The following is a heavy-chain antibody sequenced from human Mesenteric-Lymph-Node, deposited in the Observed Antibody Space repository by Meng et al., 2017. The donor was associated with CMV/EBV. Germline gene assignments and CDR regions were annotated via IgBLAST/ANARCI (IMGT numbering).Heavy chain of an antibody. CDR2: IWHDGRIE. V-gene: IGHV3-33*03. CDR1: DFTVSSYV. Sequence: SCEASDFTVSSYVMHWVRQAPGKGLEWVELIWHDGRIEHYADSVKGRFFVSRDNSRNTLFLHMNSLRGEDTAIYFCATEMFRDIAFANWGQGTLVTVSS. D-gene: IGHD1-14*01. CDR3: ATEMFRDIAFAN. J-gene: IGHJ4*02.